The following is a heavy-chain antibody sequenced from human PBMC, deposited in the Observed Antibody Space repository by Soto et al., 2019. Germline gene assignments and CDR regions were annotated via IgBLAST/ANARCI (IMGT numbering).Heavy chain of an antibody. CDR3: ATASGSSWSYWGDAFDI. V-gene: IGHV1-24*01. J-gene: IGHJ3*02. CDR2: FDPEDGET. CDR1: GYTLTELS. D-gene: IGHD6-13*01. Sequence: GASVKVSCKFSGYTLTELSMHCVRQAPGKGLEWMGGFDPEDGETIYAQKFQGRVTMTEDTSTDTAYMELSSLRSEDTAVYYCATASGSSWSYWGDAFDIWGQGQWS.